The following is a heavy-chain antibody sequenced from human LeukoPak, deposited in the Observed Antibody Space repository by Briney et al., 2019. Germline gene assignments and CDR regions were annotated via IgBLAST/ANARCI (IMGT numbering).Heavy chain of an antibody. CDR3: RRDSPLAQAVMFDY. J-gene: IGHJ4*02. CDR2: IYSSGSA. V-gene: IGHV4-61*02. D-gene: IGHD6-19*01. CDR1: GRSISSGTYC. Sequence: SETLSLTCTVSGRSISSGTYCWSWIRQPAGKGLEWIGRIYSSGSANYNPSLKSRVTISLDTSNNQFSLKLRSVTAADTAVYYCRRDSPLAQAVMFDYWGREPWSPSPQ.